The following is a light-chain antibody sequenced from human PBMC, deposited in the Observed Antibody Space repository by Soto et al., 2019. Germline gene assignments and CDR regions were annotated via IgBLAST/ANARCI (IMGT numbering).Light chain of an antibody. Sequence: QSALTQPASVSGFPGQSITISCTGTSSDIGAYNYVSWYQQHPGKAPKLMIYDVNIRPSGVSNRFSVSKSGNTASLTISGRQAEDEADYYCTSWTTSTTMIFGGGTKLTVL. CDR2: DVN. V-gene: IGLV2-14*03. CDR1: SSDIGAYNY. CDR3: TSWTTSTTMI. J-gene: IGLJ2*01.